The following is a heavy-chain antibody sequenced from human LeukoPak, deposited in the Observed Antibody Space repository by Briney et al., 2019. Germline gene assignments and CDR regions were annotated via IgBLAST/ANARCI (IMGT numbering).Heavy chain of an antibody. J-gene: IGHJ4*02. D-gene: IGHD1-26*01. CDR1: GGSISSYY. Sequence: SETLSLTCTVSGGSISSYYWSWIRQPPGKGLEWIGFIYYSGSTYYNPSLKSRVTISVDRSKNQFSLKLSSVTAADTAVYYCARVDPIGGWAFDYWGQGTLVTVSS. CDR3: ARVDPIGGWAFDY. V-gene: IGHV4-59*12. CDR2: IYYSGST.